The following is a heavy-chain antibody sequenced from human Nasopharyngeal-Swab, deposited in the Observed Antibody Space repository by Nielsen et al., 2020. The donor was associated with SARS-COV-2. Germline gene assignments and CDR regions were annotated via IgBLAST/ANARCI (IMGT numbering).Heavy chain of an antibody. D-gene: IGHD4-17*01. CDR1: GFTFSSYD. V-gene: IGHV3-33*01. CDR3: ARVKDPYGAFDI. CDR2: IWYDGSNK. Sequence: GESLKISCAASGFTFSSYDMHWVRQAPGKGLEWVAVIWYDGSNKYYADSVKGRFTISRDNSKNTLYLQMNSLGAEDTAVYYCARVKDPYGAFDIWGQGTMVTVSS. J-gene: IGHJ3*02.